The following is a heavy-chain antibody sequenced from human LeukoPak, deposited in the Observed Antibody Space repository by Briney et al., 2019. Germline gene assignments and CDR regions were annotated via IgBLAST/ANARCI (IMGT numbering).Heavy chain of an antibody. V-gene: IGHV1-69*13. J-gene: IGHJ3*02. CDR3: ASLEEGDAFDI. CDR1: GGTFSSYA. CDR2: IIPIFGTA. Sequence: ASVKVSCKASGGTFSSYAISWVRQAPGQGLEWMGGIIPIFGTANYAQKFQGRVTITADESTSTAYMELSSLRSEDTAVYYYASLEEGDAFDIWGQGTMVTVSS. D-gene: IGHD5-24*01.